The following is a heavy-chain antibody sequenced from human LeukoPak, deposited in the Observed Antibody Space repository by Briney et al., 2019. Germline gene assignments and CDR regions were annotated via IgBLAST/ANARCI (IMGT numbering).Heavy chain of an antibody. CDR2: ISSSGSTI. D-gene: IGHD3-3*01. V-gene: IGHV3-11*01. CDR3: ASPRLLRFLAADACDI. CDR1: GFTFSDYY. Sequence: PGGSLRLSCAASGFTFSDYYMSWIRQAPGKGLEWVSYISSSGSTIYYADSVKGRFTISRDNAKNSLYLQMNSLRAEDTAVYYCASPRLLRFLAADACDIWGQGTMVTVSS. J-gene: IGHJ3*02.